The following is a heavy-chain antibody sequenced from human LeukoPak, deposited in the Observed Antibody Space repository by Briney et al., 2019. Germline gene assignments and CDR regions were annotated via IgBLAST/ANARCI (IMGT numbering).Heavy chain of an antibody. V-gene: IGHV3-30*18. D-gene: IGHD2-21*02. CDR3: AKGDIVVVAGAFDI. Sequence: GGSLRLSCAASGFTFSSYGMHWVRQAPGKGLEWVAVISYDGNNKYYADSVKGRFTISRDNSKNTLYLQMNSLRAEDTAVYYCAKGDIVVVAGAFDIWGQGTMVTVSS. CDR2: ISYDGNNK. J-gene: IGHJ3*02. CDR1: GFTFSSYG.